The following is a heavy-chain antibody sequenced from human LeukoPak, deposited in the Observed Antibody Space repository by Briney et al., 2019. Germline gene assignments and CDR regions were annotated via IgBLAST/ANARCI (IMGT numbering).Heavy chain of an antibody. CDR2: IYPGDSDT. D-gene: IGHD3-22*01. CDR3: ARLNYYDSSGYYP. Sequence: GESLKISCQGSGYSFTSYWIGWVRQMPGKGLEWMGIIYPGDSDTRYSPSFQGQVTISADKSISTAYLQWSSLKASDTAMYYCARLNYYDSSGYYPWGQGTLVTVSS. V-gene: IGHV5-51*01. J-gene: IGHJ5*02. CDR1: GYSFTSYW.